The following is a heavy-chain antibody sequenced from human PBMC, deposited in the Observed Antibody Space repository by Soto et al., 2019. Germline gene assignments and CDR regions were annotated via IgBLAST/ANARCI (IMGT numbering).Heavy chain of an antibody. CDR2: ISYDGSNK. CDR1: GFTFSSYA. J-gene: IGHJ6*02. V-gene: IGHV3-30-3*01. Sequence: GGSLRLSCAASGFTFSSYAMHWVRQAPGKGLEWVAVISYDGSNKYYADSVKGRFTISRDNSENTLYLQMNSLRAEDTAVYYCESDYFEGSSWSRSYYYYYGMDVWGQGTPVTVSS. CDR3: ESDYFEGSSWSRSYYYYYGMDV. D-gene: IGHD6-13*01.